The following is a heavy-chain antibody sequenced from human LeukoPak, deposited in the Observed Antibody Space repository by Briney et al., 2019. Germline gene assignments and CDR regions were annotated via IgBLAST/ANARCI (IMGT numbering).Heavy chain of an antibody. Sequence: QPGGSLRLSCAASGFTVSSNYINWVRQAPGKGLEWVSVFYSGGSTYYADSVKGRFTISRDNSKNTVYLQMNSLRGDDTAVYYCARGPSIAARYDAFDIWGQGTMVTVSS. CDR3: ARGPSIAARYDAFDI. CDR1: GFTVSSNY. D-gene: IGHD6-6*01. CDR2: FYSGGST. V-gene: IGHV3-53*01. J-gene: IGHJ3*02.